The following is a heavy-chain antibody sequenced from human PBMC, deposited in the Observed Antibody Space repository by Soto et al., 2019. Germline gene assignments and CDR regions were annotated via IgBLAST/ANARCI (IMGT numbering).Heavy chain of an antibody. CDR1: GFTVGSNY. V-gene: IGHV3-66*01. CDR2: IYSGGAT. Sequence: PGGSLRLSCAASGFTVGSNYLSWVRQAPDKGLEWASMIYSGGATYYSDSVKGRFTISRDNSKNTLYLQMNSLRAEDTAVYYCARSPNYDILTGYLLHLDYWGQGTLVTVSS. D-gene: IGHD3-9*01. J-gene: IGHJ4*02. CDR3: ARSPNYDILTGYLLHLDY.